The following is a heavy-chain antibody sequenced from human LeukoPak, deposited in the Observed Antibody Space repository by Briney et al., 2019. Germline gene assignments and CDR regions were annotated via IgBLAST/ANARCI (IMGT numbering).Heavy chain of an antibody. J-gene: IGHJ4*02. CDR3: ARPRPNGYCSGGSCYYPYYFDY. V-gene: IGHV5-51*01. CDR1: GYSFTSHW. Sequence: GESLKISCKGSGYSFTSHWIGWVRQMPGKGLEWMGIIYPGDSDTRYSPSFQGQVTISADKSISTAYLQWSSLKASDTAMYYCARPRPNGYCSGGSCYYPYYFDYWGQGTLVTVSS. D-gene: IGHD2-15*01. CDR2: IYPGDSDT.